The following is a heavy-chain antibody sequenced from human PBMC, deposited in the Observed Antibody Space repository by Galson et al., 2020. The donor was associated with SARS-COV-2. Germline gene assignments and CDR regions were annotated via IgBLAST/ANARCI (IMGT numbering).Heavy chain of an antibody. CDR3: ARHRTGEQWLVNQSAFDI. Sequence: ETSETLSLTCTVSGGSISSSSYYWGWIRQPPGKGLEWIGSIYYSGSTYYNPSLKSRVTISVDTSKNQFSLKLSSVTAADTAVYYCARHRTGEQWLVNQSAFDIWGQGTMVTVSS. J-gene: IGHJ3*02. CDR2: IYYSGST. D-gene: IGHD6-19*01. CDR1: GGSISSSSYY. V-gene: IGHV4-39*01.